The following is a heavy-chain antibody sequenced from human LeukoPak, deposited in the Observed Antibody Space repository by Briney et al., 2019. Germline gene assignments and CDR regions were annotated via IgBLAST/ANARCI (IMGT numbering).Heavy chain of an antibody. J-gene: IGHJ4*02. CDR2: IYHSGST. CDR1: GGSISNSNW. CDR3: ARVSSTSWLKPFDC. Sequence: SETLSLTCAVSGGSISNSNWWNWVRQPPGKGLEWIGEIYHSGSTNYNPSLKSRVTISLDKSKNQFSLKLSSVTAADTAVYYCARVSSTSWLKPFDCWGQGTLVTVSS. D-gene: IGHD6-13*01. V-gene: IGHV4-4*02.